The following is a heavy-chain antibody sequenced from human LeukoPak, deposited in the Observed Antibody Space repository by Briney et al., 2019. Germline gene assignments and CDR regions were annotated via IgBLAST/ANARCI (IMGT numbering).Heavy chain of an antibody. CDR1: GFTFSSYS. V-gene: IGHV3-21*01. CDR3: AKDLSP. D-gene: IGHD3-16*02. J-gene: IGHJ3*01. CDR2: ISSSSSYI. Sequence: GGSLRLSCAASGFTFSSYSMNWVRQAPGKGLEWVSSISSSSSYIYYAGSVKGRFTISRDNSKNTLYLQMNSLRAEDTAVYYCAKDLSPWGQGTMVTVSS.